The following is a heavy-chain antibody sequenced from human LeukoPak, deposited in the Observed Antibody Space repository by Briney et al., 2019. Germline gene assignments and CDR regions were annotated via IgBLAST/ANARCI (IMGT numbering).Heavy chain of an antibody. Sequence: SETLSLTCTVYGGSISSSSHFWGWLRQPPGKGLEWIGSIYYSASTYYNPSLESRVTISVDTSKNQFSLKVASVTAADTAVYYCARRGGPSGTYYFDFWGQGTLVTVSS. CDR2: IYYSAST. J-gene: IGHJ4*02. V-gene: IGHV4-39*01. D-gene: IGHD1-26*01. CDR3: ARRGGPSGTYYFDF. CDR1: GGSISSSSHF.